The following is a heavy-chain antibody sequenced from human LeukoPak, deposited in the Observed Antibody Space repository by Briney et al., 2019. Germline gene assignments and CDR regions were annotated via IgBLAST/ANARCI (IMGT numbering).Heavy chain of an antibody. V-gene: IGHV4-38-2*02. CDR2: IYHSGST. D-gene: IGHD3-10*01. CDR3: ARSIRNYYGSGRAYWFDP. Sequence: PSETLSLTCTVSGYSISSGYYWGWIRQPPGEGLEWIGGIYHSGSTNYNPSLKSRVTMSVDTSKNQFSLKLSSVTAADTAVYYCARSIRNYYGSGRAYWFDPWGQGTLVTVSS. J-gene: IGHJ5*02. CDR1: GYSISSGYY.